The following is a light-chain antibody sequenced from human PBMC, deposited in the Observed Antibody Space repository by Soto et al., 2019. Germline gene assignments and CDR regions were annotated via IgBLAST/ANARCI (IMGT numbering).Light chain of an antibody. CDR2: KAS. V-gene: IGKV1-5*03. Sequence: DIPMTQSPSTLSASVGDRVTITCRASQSISNWLAWYQHKPGKAPKLLIYKASTLESGVPSRFSGSGSGTEFTLTISSLQPDDFATYYCQQYNGYWTFGQGTKVEIK. CDR3: QQYNGYWT. CDR1: QSISNW. J-gene: IGKJ1*01.